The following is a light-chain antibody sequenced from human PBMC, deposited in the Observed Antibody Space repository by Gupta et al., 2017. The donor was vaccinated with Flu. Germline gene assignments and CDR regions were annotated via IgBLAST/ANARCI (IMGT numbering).Light chain of an antibody. CDR2: EGS. J-gene: IGLJ3*02. CDR1: SDVGSYNL. Sequence: SDVGSYNLVSWYQQHPGKAPKLMIYEGSKRPSGVSNRFSGSKSGNTASLTISGLQAEDEADYYCCSYAGSSTFDWVFGGGTKLTVL. CDR3: CSYAGSSTFDWV. V-gene: IGLV2-23*03.